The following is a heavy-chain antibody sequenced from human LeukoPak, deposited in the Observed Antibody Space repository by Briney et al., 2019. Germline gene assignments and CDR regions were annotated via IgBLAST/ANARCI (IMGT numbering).Heavy chain of an antibody. CDR1: GFTFSAYT. CDR3: ARGPNGAFDI. D-gene: IGHD4/OR15-4a*01. CDR2: ISSDSRYI. V-gene: IGHV3-21*01. J-gene: IGHJ3*02. Sequence: GGFLRLSCAPSGFTFSAYTMNWVRQAPGKGLDWVSSISSDSRYILYADSLKGRFTISRDNAKNSLYLQMNSLRAEDTALYYCARGPNGAFDIWGQGTMVTVSS.